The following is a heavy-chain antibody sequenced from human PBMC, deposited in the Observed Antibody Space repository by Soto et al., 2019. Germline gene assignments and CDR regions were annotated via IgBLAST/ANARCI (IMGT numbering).Heavy chain of an antibody. D-gene: IGHD1-26*01. CDR3: ARGRQAVGLEF. V-gene: IGHV4-4*07. CDR1: ADSISSDY. Sequence: SETLSLTCTSADSISSDYWSWIRQPAGKALEWLGRVYIGGETNYNHSLKSRLTMSLDTSKRQFSLKLKSVTAADTAVYHCARGRQAVGLEFWGLGTLVTVSS. J-gene: IGHJ4*02. CDR2: VYIGGET.